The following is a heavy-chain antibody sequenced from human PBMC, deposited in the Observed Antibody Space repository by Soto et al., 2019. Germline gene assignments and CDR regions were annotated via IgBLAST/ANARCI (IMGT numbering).Heavy chain of an antibody. Sequence: SETLSLTCTVSGGSISSSSYYWGWIRQPPGKGLEWIGSIYYSGSTYYNPSLKSRVTISVDTSKNQFSLKLSSVTAADTAVYYCARRMLLTRKNYYGSGSYSNWFDPWGQGTLVTVSS. V-gene: IGHV4-39*01. J-gene: IGHJ5*02. D-gene: IGHD3-10*01. CDR3: ARRMLLTRKNYYGSGSYSNWFDP. CDR1: GGSISSSSYY. CDR2: IYYSGST.